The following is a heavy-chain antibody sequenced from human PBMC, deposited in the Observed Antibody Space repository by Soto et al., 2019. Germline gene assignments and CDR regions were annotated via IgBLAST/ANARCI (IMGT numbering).Heavy chain of an antibody. Sequence: GGSLRLSCVASGFKFSDYYMSWIRQDTGKGLEWVSYISSSSSYTNYADSVKGRFTISRDNAKNSLYLQMNSLRAEDTAVYYCARDHHRYSGYDYVDYWGQGTLVTVS. CDR3: ARDHHRYSGYDYVDY. J-gene: IGHJ4*02. CDR1: GFKFSDYY. D-gene: IGHD5-12*01. CDR2: ISSSSSYT. V-gene: IGHV3-11*05.